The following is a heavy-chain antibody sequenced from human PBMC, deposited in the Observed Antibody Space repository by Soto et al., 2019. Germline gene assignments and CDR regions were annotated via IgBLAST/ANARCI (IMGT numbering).Heavy chain of an antibody. CDR1: GGTFSSNA. J-gene: IGHJ6*02. V-gene: IGHV1-69*06. CDR3: ARDPHYDYVHRAGYYYGMDV. CDR2: IIPMFGTP. Sequence: QVQLAQSGAEVKKPGSSVKVSCKASGGTFSSNAISWVRQAPGQGLEWMGGIIPMFGTPNYAQKFKGRVTITADKSTSTAYMELSSLSSEETAVNYCARDPHYDYVHRAGYYYGMDVWGQGTTVTVSS. D-gene: IGHD3-16*01.